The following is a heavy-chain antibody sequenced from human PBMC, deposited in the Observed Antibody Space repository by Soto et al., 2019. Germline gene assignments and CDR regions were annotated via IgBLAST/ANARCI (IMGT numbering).Heavy chain of an antibody. Sequence: SLRLSCAASGFTFSSYGMHWVRQAPGKGLEWVAVISYDGSNKYYADSVKGRFTISRDNSKNTLYLQMNSLRAEDTAVYYCAKDINVLRFLEWLSRPPSDYYYGMDVWGQGTTVTVSS. CDR2: ISYDGSNK. V-gene: IGHV3-30*18. J-gene: IGHJ6*02. D-gene: IGHD3-3*01. CDR3: AKDINVLRFLEWLSRPPSDYYYGMDV. CDR1: GFTFSSYG.